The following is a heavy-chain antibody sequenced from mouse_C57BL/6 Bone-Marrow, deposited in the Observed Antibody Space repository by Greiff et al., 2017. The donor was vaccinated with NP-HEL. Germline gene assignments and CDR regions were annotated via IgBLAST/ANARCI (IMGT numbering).Heavy chain of an antibody. D-gene: IGHD1-1*02. CDR3: ARLGGYYDGY. Sequence: EVQLQQSGAELVKPGASVKLSCTASGFNITDIYMHWVKQRPEQGLEWIGRVDPANGNTDYDPKFQDKATITADTSSNTAYLQLSSLTSEDSAVYYCARLGGYYDGYWGQGTTLTVSS. J-gene: IGHJ2*01. CDR2: VDPANGNT. CDR1: GFNITDIY. V-gene: IGHV14-3*02.